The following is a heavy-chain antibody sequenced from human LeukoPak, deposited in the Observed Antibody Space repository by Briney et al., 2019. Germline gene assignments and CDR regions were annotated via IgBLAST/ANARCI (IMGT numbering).Heavy chain of an antibody. D-gene: IGHD5-18*01. CDR1: GFTVSSNY. CDR3: ARDQGSRIQLWYEGFDY. V-gene: IGHV3-66*01. Sequence: GGSLRLSCAASGFTVSSNYMSWVRQAPGKGLEWVSVIYSGGSTYYADSVKGRFTTSRDNSKNTLYLQMNSLRAEDTAVYYCARDQGSRIQLWYEGFDYWGQGTLVTVSS. J-gene: IGHJ4*02. CDR2: IYSGGST.